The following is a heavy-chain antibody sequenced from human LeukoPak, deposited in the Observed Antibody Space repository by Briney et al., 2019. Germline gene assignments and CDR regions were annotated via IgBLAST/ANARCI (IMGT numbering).Heavy chain of an antibody. V-gene: IGHV1-2*04. Sequence: ASVKVSCKASGYTFTGYHMHWVRQAPGQGLEWMGWINPNSGGTNYAQKFQGWVTMTRDTSISTAYMELSRLRSDDTAVYYCARGYYYGSGTTTMGYWGQGTLVTVSS. D-gene: IGHD3-10*01. CDR1: GYTFTGYH. CDR3: ARGYYYGSGTTTMGY. CDR2: INPNSGGT. J-gene: IGHJ4*02.